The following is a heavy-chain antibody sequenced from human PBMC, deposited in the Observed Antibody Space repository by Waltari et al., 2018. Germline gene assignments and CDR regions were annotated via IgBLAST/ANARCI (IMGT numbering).Heavy chain of an antibody. D-gene: IGHD3-10*01. V-gene: IGHV3-48*04. CDR1: GFTFSSYS. J-gene: IGHJ6*02. CDR3: ARDIISDYYYGMDV. Sequence: EVQLVESGGGLVQPGGSLRLSCAASGFTFSSYSMNWVRQAPGKVLEWVSYISSSSSTIYYADSVKGRFTISRDNAKNSLYLQMNSLRAEDTAVYYCARDIISDYYYGMDVWGQGTTVTVSS. CDR2: ISSSSSTI.